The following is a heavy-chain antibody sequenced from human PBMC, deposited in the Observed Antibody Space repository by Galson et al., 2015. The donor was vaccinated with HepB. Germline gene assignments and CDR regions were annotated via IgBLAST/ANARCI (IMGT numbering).Heavy chain of an antibody. V-gene: IGHV3-23*01. J-gene: IGHJ5*02. D-gene: IGHD6-19*01. CDR3: ATGFKLAGAA. Sequence: SLRLSCAASGFTFSSYAMSWVRQAPGKGLEWVSSISKSATVTYYVDSVKGRFTISRDDSKSTLYLQMNGLRAEDTAIYYCATGFKLAGAAWGQGTLVTVSS. CDR2: ISKSATVT. CDR1: GFTFSSYA.